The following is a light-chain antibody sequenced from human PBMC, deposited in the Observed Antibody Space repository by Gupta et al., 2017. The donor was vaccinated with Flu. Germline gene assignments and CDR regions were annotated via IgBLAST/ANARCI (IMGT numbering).Light chain of an antibody. CDR3: STYTTSSTLV. CDR1: SSDVGGYNS. V-gene: IGLV2-14*03. Sequence: SALTQPASVSGSPGPSITISCTGTSSDVGGYNSVSWYQQHPGKAPKLMIYDVSKRPAGVANRFSGSKSGNAASLTISGRQAEDGANYYCSTYTTSSTLVFGGGTKLTVL. CDR2: DVS. J-gene: IGLJ2*01.